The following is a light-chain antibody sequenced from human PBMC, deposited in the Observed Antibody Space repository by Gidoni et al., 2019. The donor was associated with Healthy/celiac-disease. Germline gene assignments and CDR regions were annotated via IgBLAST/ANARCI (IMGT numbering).Light chain of an antibody. CDR3: QVWDSSSDLGV. CDR2: YDS. V-gene: IGLV3-21*04. J-gene: IGLJ1*01. CDR1: NIGSKS. Sequence: SSVLTQPPSVSVAPGKTARITWGGNNIGSKSVHWYQQKPGQAPVLVIYYDSDRHSGIPERFSGSNSGNTATLTISRVEAGDEADYDCQVWDSSSDLGVFGTGTKVTVL.